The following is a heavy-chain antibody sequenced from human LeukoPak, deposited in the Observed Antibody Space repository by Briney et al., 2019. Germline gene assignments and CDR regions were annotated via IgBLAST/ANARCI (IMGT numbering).Heavy chain of an antibody. CDR2: ISGSGGST. Sequence: GGSQRLSCAASGFTLSSYGMSWVRQAPGKGLEWVSAISGSGGSTYYADSVKGRFIISRDNSKNTLYLQMNSLRAEDTAVYYCAKFALRYCSGGSCHPFDYWGQGTLVTVSS. CDR1: GFTLSSYG. CDR3: AKFALRYCSGGSCHPFDY. V-gene: IGHV3-23*01. D-gene: IGHD2-15*01. J-gene: IGHJ4*02.